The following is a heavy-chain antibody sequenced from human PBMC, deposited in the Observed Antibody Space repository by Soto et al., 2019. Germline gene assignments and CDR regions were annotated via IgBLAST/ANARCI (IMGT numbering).Heavy chain of an antibody. Sequence: HVQLVESGGGVVQPGRSLRLSCAASGFTFSSYAMHWVRQAPGKGLEWVAVISYDGSNKYYADSVKGRFTISRDNSKNTLYLQMNSLRAEDTAVYYGRFLEWSNDAFDIWGQGTMVTVSS. CDR3: RFLEWSNDAFDI. J-gene: IGHJ3*02. D-gene: IGHD3-3*01. V-gene: IGHV3-30-3*01. CDR2: ISYDGSNK. CDR1: GFTFSSYA.